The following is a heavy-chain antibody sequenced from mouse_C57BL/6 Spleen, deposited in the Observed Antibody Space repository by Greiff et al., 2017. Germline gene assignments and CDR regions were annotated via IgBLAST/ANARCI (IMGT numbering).Heavy chain of an antibody. CDR2: IDPSDSYT. CDR3: ERGVGLYAMDY. Sequence: QVQLKQPGAELVMPGASVKLSCKASGYTFTSYWMHWVKQRPGQGLEWIGEIDPSDSYTNYNQKFKGKSTLTVDKSSSTAYMQLISLTSEDSAVYYCERGVGLYAMDYWGQGTSVTVSS. V-gene: IGHV1-69*01. D-gene: IGHD4-1*01. J-gene: IGHJ4*01. CDR1: GYTFTSYW.